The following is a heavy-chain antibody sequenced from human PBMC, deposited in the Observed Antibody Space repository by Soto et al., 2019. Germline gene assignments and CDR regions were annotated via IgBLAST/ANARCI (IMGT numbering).Heavy chain of an antibody. V-gene: IGHV3-30*18. CDR2: ISYDGSNK. J-gene: IGHJ6*02. D-gene: IGHD1-26*01. CDR3: AKDLVGATGPYYYYYGMDV. CDR1: GFTFSSYG. Sequence: SGGSLRLSCAASGFTFSSYGMHWVRQAPGKGLEWVAVISYDGSNKYYADSVKGRFTIPRDNSKNTLYLQMNSLRAEDTAVYYCAKDLVGATGPYYYYYGMDVWGQGTTVTVSS.